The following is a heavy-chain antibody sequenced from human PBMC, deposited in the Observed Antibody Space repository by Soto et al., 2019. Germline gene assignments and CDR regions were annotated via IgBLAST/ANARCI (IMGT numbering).Heavy chain of an antibody. CDR3: ARSIVVVTALDY. V-gene: IGHV1-3*05. D-gene: IGHD2-21*02. CDR1: GYTFTSYA. Sequence: QVQLVQSGAEEKKPGASVKVSCKASGYTFTSYAMHWVRQAPGQRLEWMGWINAGNGNTKDSQKFQGRVTITRDTSAITAYMELSSLRSEDTAVYYCARSIVVVTALDYWGQATLVTVSS. CDR2: INAGNGNT. J-gene: IGHJ4*02.